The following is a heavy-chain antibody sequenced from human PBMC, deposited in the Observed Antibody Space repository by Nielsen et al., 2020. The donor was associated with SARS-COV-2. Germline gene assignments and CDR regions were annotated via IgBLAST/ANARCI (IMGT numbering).Heavy chain of an antibody. V-gene: IGHV3-30*18. CDR2: ISYDGSNK. Sequence: VRQAPGKGLEWVAVISYDGSNKYYADSVEGRFTISRDNSKNTLYLQMNSLRAEDTAVYYCAKDFRPIDILTGYYFVRFPSPIDYWGQGTLVTVSS. D-gene: IGHD3-9*01. CDR3: AKDFRPIDILTGYYFVRFPSPIDY. J-gene: IGHJ4*02.